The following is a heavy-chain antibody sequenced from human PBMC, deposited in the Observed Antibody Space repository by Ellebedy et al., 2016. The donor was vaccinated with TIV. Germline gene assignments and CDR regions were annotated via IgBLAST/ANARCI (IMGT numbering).Heavy chain of an antibody. J-gene: IGHJ4*02. CDR1: GFTFSSYA. CDR3: ASLRTTVTAY. V-gene: IGHV3-30*04. D-gene: IGHD4-17*01. CDR2: ISYDGSNK. Sequence: GGSLRLXCAASGFTFSSYAMHWVRQAPGKGLEWVAVISYDGSNKYYADSVKGRFTISRDNSKNTLYLQMNSLRAEDTAVYYCASLRTTVTAYWGQGTLVTVSS.